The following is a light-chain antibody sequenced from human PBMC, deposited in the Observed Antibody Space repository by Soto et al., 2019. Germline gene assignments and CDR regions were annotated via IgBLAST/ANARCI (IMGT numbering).Light chain of an antibody. CDR1: QTINTY. Sequence: DIHMTQSPSSLSASVGDRFTITCRASQTINTYLNWYQQKPGKAPKLLIYAASTLQSGVPSRYSGSGSGTDFTLTISSLQPEDFETYYCQQTYSDLITFGQGTRLEIK. CDR3: QQTYSDLIT. J-gene: IGKJ5*01. V-gene: IGKV1-39*01. CDR2: AAS.